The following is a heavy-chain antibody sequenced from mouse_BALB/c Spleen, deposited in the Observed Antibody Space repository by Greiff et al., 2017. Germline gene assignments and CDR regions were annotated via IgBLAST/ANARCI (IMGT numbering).Heavy chain of an antibody. CDR2: ISYSGST. Sequence: EVQGVESGPGLVKPSQSLSLTCTVTGYSITSDYAWNWIRQFPGNKLEWMGYISYSGSTSYNPSLKSRISITRDTSKNQFFLQLNSVTTEDTATYYCARGEKSPWFANWGQGTLVTVSA. CDR1: GYSITSDYA. V-gene: IGHV3-2*02. D-gene: IGHD6-2*01. CDR3: ARGEKSPWFAN. J-gene: IGHJ3*01.